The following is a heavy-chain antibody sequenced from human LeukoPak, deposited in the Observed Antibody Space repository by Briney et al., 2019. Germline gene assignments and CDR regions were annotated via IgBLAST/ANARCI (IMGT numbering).Heavy chain of an antibody. CDR3: ARNYDFWSGSNWFDP. J-gene: IGHJ5*02. V-gene: IGHV4-34*01. Sequence: SETLSLTCAVYGGSFSGYYWSWIRQPPGKGLEWIGEINHSGSTNYNPSLKSRVTISVDTSKNQFSLKLSSVTAADTAVYYCARNYDFWSGSNWFDPWGQGTLVTVSS. D-gene: IGHD3-3*01. CDR2: INHSGST. CDR1: GGSFSGYY.